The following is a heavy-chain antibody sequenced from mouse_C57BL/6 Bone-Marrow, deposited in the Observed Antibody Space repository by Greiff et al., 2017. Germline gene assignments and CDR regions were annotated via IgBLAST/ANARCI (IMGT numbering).Heavy chain of an antibody. V-gene: IGHV1-74*01. J-gene: IGHJ1*03. CDR2: IHPSDSDT. Sequence: VQLQQPGAELVKPGASVKVSCKASGYTFTSYWMHWVKQRPGQGLEWLGRIHPSDSDTNYNQKFKGKATLTVDKSSSTAYMQHSSLTSEDSAVYYCAIREGNFPHWYFDVWGTGTTVTVSS. D-gene: IGHD2-1*01. CDR1: GYTFTSYW. CDR3: AIREGNFPHWYFDV.